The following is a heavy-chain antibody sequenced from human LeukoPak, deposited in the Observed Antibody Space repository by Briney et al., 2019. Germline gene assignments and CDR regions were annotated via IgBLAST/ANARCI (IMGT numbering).Heavy chain of an antibody. CDR2: IWYDGSNK. J-gene: IGHJ4*02. CDR1: GFTFSSYG. CDR3: ARDAAAVAEGPLYY. V-gene: IGHV3-33*08. Sequence: PGGSLRLSCAASGFTFSSYGMHWVRQAPGKGLEWVAVIWYDGSNKYYADSVKGRFTISRDNSKNTLYLQMNSLRAEDTAVYYCARDAAAVAEGPLYYWGQGTLVTVSS. D-gene: IGHD6-19*01.